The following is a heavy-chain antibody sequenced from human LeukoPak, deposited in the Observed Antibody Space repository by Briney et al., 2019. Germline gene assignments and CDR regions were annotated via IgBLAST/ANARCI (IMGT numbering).Heavy chain of an antibody. D-gene: IGHD2-2*01. CDR2: ISSSSSYI. CDR3: ARDQGCSSTSCRSRADY. CDR1: GFTFSSYS. V-gene: IGHV3-21*01. J-gene: IGHJ4*02. Sequence: GGSLRLSCAASGFTFSSYSMNWVRQAPGKGLEWVSSISSSSSYIYYADSVKGRFTISRDNAKNSLYLQMNSLRAEDTAVYYCARDQGCSSTSCRSRADYWGQGTLVTVSS.